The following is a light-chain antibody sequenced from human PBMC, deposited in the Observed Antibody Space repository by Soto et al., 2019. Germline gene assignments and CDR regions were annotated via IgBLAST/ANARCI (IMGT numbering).Light chain of an antibody. CDR1: SSDVGGYNY. J-gene: IGLJ1*01. Sequence: QSVLTQPPSASGSPGQSVTISCTGTSSDVGGYNYVSWYHHHPGKAPKLMIYEVTKRPSGVPDRFSGSKSGNTASLTVSGLLAEDEADYYCASYAGSNKVFGTGTKLTVL. CDR3: ASYAGSNKV. V-gene: IGLV2-8*01. CDR2: EVT.